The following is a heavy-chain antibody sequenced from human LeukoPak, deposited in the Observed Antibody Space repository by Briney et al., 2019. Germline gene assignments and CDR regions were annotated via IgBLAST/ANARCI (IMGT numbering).Heavy chain of an antibody. Sequence: GGSMRLSCAASGFTFSSYGMHWVRQAPGKGLEWVAVIWYDGSNKYYADSVKGRFTISRDHSKNTLYLQLNSLRAEDTAVYYCARDRIRLAYCGGDCNSEPDYWGQGTLVTVSS. J-gene: IGHJ4*02. CDR2: IWYDGSNK. D-gene: IGHD2-21*02. CDR3: ARDRIRLAYCGGDCNSEPDY. CDR1: GFTFSSYG. V-gene: IGHV3-33*01.